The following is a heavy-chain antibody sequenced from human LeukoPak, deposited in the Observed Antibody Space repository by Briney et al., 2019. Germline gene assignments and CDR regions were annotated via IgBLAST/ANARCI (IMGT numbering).Heavy chain of an antibody. Sequence: ASVKVSCKASGYTFTTYDINWVRQATGQGLEWMGWMNPNSGNTGYAQKFQGRVTMTRNTSISTAYMELSSLRSEDTAVYYCARGRGSGHKENWFDPWGQGALVTVSS. CDR2: MNPNSGNT. J-gene: IGHJ5*02. CDR3: ARGRGSGHKENWFDP. CDR1: GYTFTTYD. D-gene: IGHD6-19*01. V-gene: IGHV1-8*01.